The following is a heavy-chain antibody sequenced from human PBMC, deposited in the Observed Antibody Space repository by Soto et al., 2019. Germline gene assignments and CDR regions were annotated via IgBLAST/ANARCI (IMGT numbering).Heavy chain of an antibody. CDR1: GFTVSLNY. CDR2: ISLAGDT. D-gene: IGHD3-10*01. J-gene: IGHJ4*02. CDR3: ARDPPGSGSYSYDY. Sequence: GSLRLSCAASGFTVSLNYMSWFRQAPGKGLEWVSAISLAGDTYHADSVKGRFTISRDNSKNTLYLQMDNLRAEDTAVYYCARDPPGSGSYSYDYWGQGILVTVSS. V-gene: IGHV3-66*01.